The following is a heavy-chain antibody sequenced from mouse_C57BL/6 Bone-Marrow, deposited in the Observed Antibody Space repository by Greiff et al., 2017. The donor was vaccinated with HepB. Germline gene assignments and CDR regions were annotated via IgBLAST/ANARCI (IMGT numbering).Heavy chain of an antibody. CDR2: ISSGSSTI. J-gene: IGHJ1*03. CDR1: GFTFSDYG. CDR3: ARDYGSSHDWYFDV. D-gene: IGHD1-1*01. V-gene: IGHV5-17*01. Sequence: EVQLVESGGGLVKPGGSLKLSCAASGFTFSDYGMHWVRQAPEKGLEWVAYISSGSSTIYYADTVKGRFTISRDNANNTLFLQMTSLRSEDTAMYYCARDYGSSHDWYFDVWGTGTTVTVSS.